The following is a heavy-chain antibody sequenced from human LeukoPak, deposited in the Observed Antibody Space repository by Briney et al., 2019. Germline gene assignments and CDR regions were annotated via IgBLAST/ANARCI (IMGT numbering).Heavy chain of an antibody. CDR3: ATLVRYNWFDP. Sequence: SETLSLTCTVSGGSISSYYWSWIRQPPGKGLEWIGYIYYSGSTNYNPSLKSRVTISVDTSKIQFSLKLSSVTAADTAVYYCATLVRYNWFDPWGQGTLVTVSS. V-gene: IGHV4-59*01. CDR1: GGSISSYY. J-gene: IGHJ5*02. D-gene: IGHD6-6*01. CDR2: IYYSGST.